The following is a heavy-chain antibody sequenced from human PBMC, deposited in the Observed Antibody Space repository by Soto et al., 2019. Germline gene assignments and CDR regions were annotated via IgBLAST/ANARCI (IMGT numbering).Heavy chain of an antibody. V-gene: IGHV4-59*11. CDR2: IYYTGST. D-gene: IGHD2-15*01. CDR1: GGSISSHY. J-gene: IGHJ6*02. Sequence: SETLSLTCTVYGGSISSHYWSWIRRPPGKGLEWIAYIYYTGSTYYNPSLKSRVTISVDTSKNQFSLRLSSVTAADTAVYYCARGGTYCSSDGLHYYGMHVFGQGTTVTVSS. CDR3: ARGGTYCSSDGLHYYGMHV.